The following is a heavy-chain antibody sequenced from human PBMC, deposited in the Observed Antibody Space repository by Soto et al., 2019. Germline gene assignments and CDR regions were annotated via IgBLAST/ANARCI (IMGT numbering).Heavy chain of an antibody. Sequence: RAGGSLRLSCAASGFSFSHYWMHWVRQAPGKGLVWVSTFSGSGFGTYYADSVKGRFTISRDSSKNTLFLQMNSLRAEDTAVYYCAKDHYYYDSPYYFDFWGQGTLVTVSS. CDR3: AKDHYYYDSPYYFDF. V-gene: IGHV3-23*01. CDR1: GFSFSHYW. D-gene: IGHD3-22*01. J-gene: IGHJ4*02. CDR2: FSGSGFGT.